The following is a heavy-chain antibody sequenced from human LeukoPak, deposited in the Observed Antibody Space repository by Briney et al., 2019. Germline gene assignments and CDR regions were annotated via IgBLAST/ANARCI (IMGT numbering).Heavy chain of an antibody. CDR2: IGSAGDK. D-gene: IGHD6-6*01. CDR1: GFTLSGYD. Sequence: GGSLRLSCAASGFTLSGYDIHWVRQAIGKGLDWVSGIGSAGDKHHAGSGRGRFTISRENAENFVYLQMNGLRAEDTAIYYCVRAKRETSTRPWTSGMDVWGQGTTVTVSS. J-gene: IGHJ6*02. CDR3: VRAKRETSTRPWTSGMDV. V-gene: IGHV3-13*01.